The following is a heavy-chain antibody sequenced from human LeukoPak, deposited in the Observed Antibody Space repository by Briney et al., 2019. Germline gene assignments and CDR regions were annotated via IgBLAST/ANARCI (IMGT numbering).Heavy chain of an antibody. D-gene: IGHD5-24*01. CDR1: GFTFSDYS. Sequence: GGSLRLSCAASGFTFSDYSMNWVRQAPGKGLEWISYIGIDSGNSNYADSVKGRFTISGDKAKNSLYLQMNSLRVEDTAVYYCARDYKYAFDNWGQGTLVTVSS. V-gene: IGHV3-48*01. J-gene: IGHJ4*02. CDR3: ARDYKYAFDN. CDR2: IGIDSGNS.